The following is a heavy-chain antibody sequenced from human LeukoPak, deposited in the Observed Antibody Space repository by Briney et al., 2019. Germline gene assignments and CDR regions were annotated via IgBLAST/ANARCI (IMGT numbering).Heavy chain of an antibody. J-gene: IGHJ4*02. V-gene: IGHV1-18*01. D-gene: IGHD5-12*01. CDR1: GYTFTSYG. Sequence: GASVKVSCKASGYTFTSYGISWVGQAPGQGLEWMGWISAYNGNTNFAQKLQGRVTMTTDTSTSTAYMDLRSLRSDDTAVYYCARRGSGYDFDYWGQGTLVTVSS. CDR2: ISAYNGNT. CDR3: ARRGSGYDFDY.